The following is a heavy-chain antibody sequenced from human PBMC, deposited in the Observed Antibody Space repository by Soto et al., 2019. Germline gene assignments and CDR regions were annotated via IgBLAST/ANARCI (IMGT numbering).Heavy chain of an antibody. CDR2: MSYDGNNE. D-gene: IGHD2-8*01. V-gene: IGHV3-30*18. CDR3: AKGFLSGGYCANGVCYHFDY. Sequence: QVQLVESGGGVVQPGGSVRLSCAASGFTFSRYGMHWVRQAPGKGLEWVAVMSYDGNNEYYADSVKGRFTVSRDTSRNTQYLQMNSLRVEDTAVYYCAKGFLSGGYCANGVCYHFDYWGQGTPVTVSS. CDR1: GFTFSRYG. J-gene: IGHJ4*02.